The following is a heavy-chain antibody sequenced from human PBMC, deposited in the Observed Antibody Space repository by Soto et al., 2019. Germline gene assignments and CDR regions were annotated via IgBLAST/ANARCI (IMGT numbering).Heavy chain of an antibody. J-gene: IGHJ5*02. Sequence: PSETLSLTCTVSGSSISSGGYYWSWIRQHPGKGLEWIGYIYYSGSTYYNPSLKSRVTISVDTSKNQFSLKLSSVTAADTAVYYCARNDFDLLNWFDPWGQGTLVTVSS. CDR3: ARNDFDLLNWFDP. D-gene: IGHD3-9*01. CDR2: IYYSGST. V-gene: IGHV4-31*03. CDR1: GSSISSGGYY.